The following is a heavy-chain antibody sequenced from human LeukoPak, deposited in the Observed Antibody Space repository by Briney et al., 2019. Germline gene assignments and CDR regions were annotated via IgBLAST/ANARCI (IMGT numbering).Heavy chain of an antibody. Sequence: ASVKVSCKASGYTFTGYYMHWVRQAPGQGLEWMGRINPNSGGTSYAQKFQGRVTMTRDTSISTAYMELSRLRSDDTAVYYCARDLPLSSSGDYWGQGTLVTVSS. J-gene: IGHJ4*02. CDR3: ARDLPLSSSGDY. CDR2: INPNSGGT. D-gene: IGHD6-13*01. CDR1: GYTFTGYY. V-gene: IGHV1-2*06.